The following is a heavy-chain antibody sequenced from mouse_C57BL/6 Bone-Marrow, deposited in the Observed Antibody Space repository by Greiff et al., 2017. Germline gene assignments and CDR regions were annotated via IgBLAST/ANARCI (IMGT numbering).Heavy chain of an antibody. Sequence: VQLQQPGAELVKPGASVKLSCKASGYTFTSYWMHWVKQRPGQGLEWIGMIHPNSGSTNYNETFKSKATLTVDKSSSTAYMQLSSLTSEDSAVYYCAMWLLFYYAMDYWGQGTSVTVSA. D-gene: IGHD2-3*01. V-gene: IGHV1-64*01. CDR2: IHPNSGST. CDR1: GYTFTSYW. J-gene: IGHJ4*01. CDR3: AMWLLFYYAMDY.